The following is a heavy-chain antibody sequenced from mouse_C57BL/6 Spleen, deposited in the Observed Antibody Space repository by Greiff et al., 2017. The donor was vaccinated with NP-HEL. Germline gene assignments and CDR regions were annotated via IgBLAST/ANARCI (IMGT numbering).Heavy chain of an antibody. CDR2: IYPGSGNT. J-gene: IGHJ1*03. Sequence: QVTLKVSGAELVRPGASVKLSCKASGYTFTDYYINWVKQRPGQGLEWIARIYPGSGNTYYNEKFKGKATLTAEKSSSTAYMQLSSLTSEDSAVYFCARELRDWYFDVWGTGTTVTVSS. D-gene: IGHD1-1*01. V-gene: IGHV1-76*01. CDR3: ARELRDWYFDV. CDR1: GYTFTDYY.